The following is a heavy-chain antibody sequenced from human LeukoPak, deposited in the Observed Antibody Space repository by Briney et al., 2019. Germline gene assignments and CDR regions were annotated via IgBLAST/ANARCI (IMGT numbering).Heavy chain of an antibody. D-gene: IGHD1-1*01. Sequence: GSLRLSCAASGFTFSSYTMYWVRQAPGKGLEYVSAVSSNGGSTYYANSVKGRFTISRDNSKNTLYLQMGSLRGEDMAVYYCAREVNWRFDYWGQGTLVTVSS. CDR1: GFTFSSYT. J-gene: IGHJ4*02. CDR3: AREVNWRFDY. CDR2: VSSNGGST. V-gene: IGHV3-64*01.